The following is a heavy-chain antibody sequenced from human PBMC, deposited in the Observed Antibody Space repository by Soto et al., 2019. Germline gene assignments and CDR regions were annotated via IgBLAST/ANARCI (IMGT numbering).Heavy chain of an antibody. CDR1: VFTFGYYA. V-gene: IGHV3-49*04. D-gene: IGHD3-22*01. J-gene: IGHJ4*02. Sequence: PGGSLRLACTASVFTFGYYAMSWVRQAPGKGREWVGFIRSKAYGGTTEYAASVKGRFTISRDDSKSIAYLQMNSLKTEDTVVYYCTSPRTYYYDSSGYFTDYWGQGTLVTVSS. CDR2: IRSKAYGGTT. CDR3: TSPRTYYYDSSGYFTDY.